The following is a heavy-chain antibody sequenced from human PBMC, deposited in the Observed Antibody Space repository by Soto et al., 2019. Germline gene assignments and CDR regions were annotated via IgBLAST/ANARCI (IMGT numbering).Heavy chain of an antibody. D-gene: IGHD4-17*01. Sequence: GGSLRLSCAASGFTVSSNYMSWVRRAPGKGLEWVSVIYSGGSTYYADSVKGRFTISRHNSKNTLYLQMNSLRAEDTAVYYCARERVDPDYGDYDAFDIWGQGTMVTVSS. CDR1: GFTVSSNY. CDR2: IYSGGST. CDR3: ARERVDPDYGDYDAFDI. V-gene: IGHV3-53*04. J-gene: IGHJ3*02.